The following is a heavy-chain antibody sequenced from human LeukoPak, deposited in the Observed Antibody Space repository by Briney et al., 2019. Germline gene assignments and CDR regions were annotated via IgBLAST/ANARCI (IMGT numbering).Heavy chain of an antibody. CDR3: ARDGYYYDSSGYYHYYYYGMDV. Sequence: GGSLRLSCAASGFTFSSYAMHWVRQAPGKGLEWVAVISYGGSNKYYADSVKGRFTISRDNSKNTLYLQMNSLRAEDTAVYYCARDGYYYDSSGYYHYYYYGMDVWGQGTTVTVSS. J-gene: IGHJ6*02. V-gene: IGHV3-30*04. CDR2: ISYGGSNK. D-gene: IGHD3-22*01. CDR1: GFTFSSYA.